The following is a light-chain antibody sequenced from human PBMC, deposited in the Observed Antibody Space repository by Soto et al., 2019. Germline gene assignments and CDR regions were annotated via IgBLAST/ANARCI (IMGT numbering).Light chain of an antibody. CDR3: AAWDDSLGGSWV. CDR1: SSNIGSNY. CDR2: AND. Sequence: QSVLTQPPSASGTPGQRVIISCSGRSSNIGSNYVYWFQHLPGTAPKLLIYANDQRPSGVPDRFSGSKSGTSASLAISGRRSEYEDEYYCAAWDDSLGGSWVFGGGTKLTVL. J-gene: IGLJ3*02. V-gene: IGLV1-47*02.